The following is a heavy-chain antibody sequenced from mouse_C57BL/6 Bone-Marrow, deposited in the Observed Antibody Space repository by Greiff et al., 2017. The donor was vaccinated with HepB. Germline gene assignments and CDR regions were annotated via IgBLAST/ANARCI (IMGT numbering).Heavy chain of an antibody. J-gene: IGHJ3*01. Sequence: DVQLVESGGGLVQPGGSLKLSCAASGFTFSDYYMYWVRQTPEKRLEWVAYISNGGGSTYYPDTVKGRFTISRDNAKNTLYLQMSRLKSEDTAMYYCARQYGYPFAYWGQGTLVTVSA. CDR1: GFTFSDYY. D-gene: IGHD2-2*01. V-gene: IGHV5-12*01. CDR2: ISNGGGST. CDR3: ARQYGYPFAY.